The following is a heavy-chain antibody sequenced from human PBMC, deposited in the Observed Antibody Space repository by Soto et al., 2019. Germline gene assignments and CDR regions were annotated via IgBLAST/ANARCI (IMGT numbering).Heavy chain of an antibody. V-gene: IGHV3-23*04. CDR3: AKDPHS. Sequence: EFQLVESGGGLVEPGESLRLSCAASGFTFSRYYMNWVRQAPGKGLEWVSGVSGGGYNTYYADSVEGRFTISRDNSKNTLYLQMNSLRAEDTAVYYCAKDPHSWGQGTLVTVSS. J-gene: IGHJ4*02. CDR1: GFTFSRYY. CDR2: VSGGGYNT.